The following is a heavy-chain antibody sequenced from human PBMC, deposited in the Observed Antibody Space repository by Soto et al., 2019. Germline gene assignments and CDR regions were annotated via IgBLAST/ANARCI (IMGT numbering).Heavy chain of an antibody. V-gene: IGHV2-70*04. D-gene: IGHD6-19*01. CDR2: IDWDDDK. CDR1: GFSLSTSGMR. J-gene: IGHJ4*02. Sequence: SGPALVNPXQTLTLTCTFSGFSLSTSGMRVSWIRQPPGKALEWLARIDWDDDKFYSTSLKTRLTISKDTSKNQVVLTMTNMDPVHTATYYCAVDPVAGTHYWGQGTLVTVSS. CDR3: AVDPVAGTHY.